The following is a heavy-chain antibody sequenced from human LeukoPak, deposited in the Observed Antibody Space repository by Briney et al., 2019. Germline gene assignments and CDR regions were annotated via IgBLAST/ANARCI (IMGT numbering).Heavy chain of an antibody. CDR3: AKEQGNFWSAQAAGT. CDR2: ISYDGSNK. Sequence: PGRSLRLSCAASGFTFSSYGMHWVRQAPGKGLEWVAVISYDGSNKYYADSVKGRFTISRDNSKNTLYLQMNSLRAEDTAVYYCAKEQGNFWSAQAAGTWGQGTMVTVSS. V-gene: IGHV3-30*18. J-gene: IGHJ3*01. CDR1: GFTFSSYG. D-gene: IGHD3-3*01.